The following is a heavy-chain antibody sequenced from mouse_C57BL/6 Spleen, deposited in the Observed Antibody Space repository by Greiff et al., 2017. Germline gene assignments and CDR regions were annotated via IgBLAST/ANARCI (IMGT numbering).Heavy chain of an antibody. CDR2: IYPSDSET. CDR3: ARSFITTTPYAMDC. V-gene: IGHV1-61*01. J-gene: IGHJ4*01. CDR1: GYTFTSYW. D-gene: IGHD1-1*01. Sequence: QVQLQQPGAELVRPGSSVKLSCKASGYTFTSYWMDWVKQRPGQGLEWIGNIYPSDSETHYNQKFKDKATLTVDKSSSTAYMQLSSLTSEDSAVYSSARSFITTTPYAMDCWGQVTSVTVSS.